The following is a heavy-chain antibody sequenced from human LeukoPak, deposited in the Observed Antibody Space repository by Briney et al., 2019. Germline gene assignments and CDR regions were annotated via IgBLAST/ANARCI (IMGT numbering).Heavy chain of an antibody. V-gene: IGHV4-39*01. Sequence: SETLSLTCTVSGGSISSSTYYWGWIRQPPGKGLEWIGSIYYSGSTYYNPSLKSRVTISEDTSKNQFSLELRSVTAADTAVYYCARLRRYYDISSAFVDYWGQGTLVTVSS. J-gene: IGHJ4*02. CDR3: ARLRRYYDISSAFVDY. D-gene: IGHD3-9*01. CDR2: IYYSGST. CDR1: GGSISSSTYY.